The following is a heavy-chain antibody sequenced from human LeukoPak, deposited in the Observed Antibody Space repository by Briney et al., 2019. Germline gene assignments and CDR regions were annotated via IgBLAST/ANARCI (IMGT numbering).Heavy chain of an antibody. CDR3: ATSRAAAGCD. D-gene: IGHD6-13*01. Sequence: GGSLRLSCTASGFTFGDYAMSWVRQAPGKGLEWVANIGQDGSNKFYVASVKGRFSISRDNAKNSVFLQMNNLRVEDTAIYYCATSRAAAGCDWGQGTLVTVSS. CDR2: IGQDGSNK. CDR1: GFTFGDYA. V-gene: IGHV3-7*03. J-gene: IGHJ4*02.